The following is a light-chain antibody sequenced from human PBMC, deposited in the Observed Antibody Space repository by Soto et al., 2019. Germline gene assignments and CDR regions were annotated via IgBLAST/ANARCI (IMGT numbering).Light chain of an antibody. CDR2: DAS. J-gene: IGKJ1*01. CDR1: QNIRSR. V-gene: IGKV1-5*01. Sequence: DFQMTQSPSALSASLVDIVTITCRASQNIRSRLAWFQQKPGKAPKLLIYDASSLESGVPQRFSGSGSGTEFTLTISSLQTDDFSTYYCQQYHSYWTFGQGTKVDIK. CDR3: QQYHSYWT.